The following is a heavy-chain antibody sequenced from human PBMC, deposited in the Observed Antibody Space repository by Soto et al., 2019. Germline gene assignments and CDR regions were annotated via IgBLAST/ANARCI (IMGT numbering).Heavy chain of an antibody. D-gene: IGHD3-16*02. CDR1: GFSVSSNY. Sequence: EVQLVESGGGLVRPGGSLRLSCTASGFSVSSNYMSWVRQAPGKGLEWVSIIYTGGSTYYADSVKGRFTISRDNSKNTVYLQMNSLRDEDTAVYYCARDQDYFRGSYRTIEYWGQGTLVTVSS. CDR2: IYTGGST. J-gene: IGHJ4*02. CDR3: ARDQDYFRGSYRTIEY. V-gene: IGHV3-66*01.